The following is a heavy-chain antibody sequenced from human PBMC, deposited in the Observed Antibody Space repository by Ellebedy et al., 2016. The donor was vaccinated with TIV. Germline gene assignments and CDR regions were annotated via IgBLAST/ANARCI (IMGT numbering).Heavy chain of an antibody. CDR1: GASLRSYY. J-gene: IGHJ4*02. CDR2: IYYIGIT. Sequence: MPSETLSLTCTVSGASLRSYYWSRIRQPPGKGLEFIGYIYYIGITNYNPSLESRVAISIDTSENQFSLRLSSVTAADTAVYYCAAYYGGRFDYWGQGTLVTVSS. D-gene: IGHD4-23*01. CDR3: AAYYGGRFDY. V-gene: IGHV4-59*01.